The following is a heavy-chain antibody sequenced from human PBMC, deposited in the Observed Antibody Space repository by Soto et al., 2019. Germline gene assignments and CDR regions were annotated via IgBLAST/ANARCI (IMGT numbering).Heavy chain of an antibody. Sequence: QVQLVESGGGVVQPGRSLRLSCAASGFTFSNYAMHWVRQAPGKGLEWVAVVSYDGSNKYYADSVKGRFTISRDSSKNTLYLQRTSLRGEDTAVYHCARDERDRSGGNTFNYWGQGTLVTASS. D-gene: IGHD6-19*01. CDR2: VSYDGSNK. CDR3: ARDERDRSGGNTFNY. V-gene: IGHV3-30-3*01. J-gene: IGHJ4*02. CDR1: GFTFSNYA.